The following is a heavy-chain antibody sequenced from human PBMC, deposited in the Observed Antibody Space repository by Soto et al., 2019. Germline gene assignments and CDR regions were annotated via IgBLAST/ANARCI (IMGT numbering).Heavy chain of an antibody. V-gene: IGHV1-69*06. CDR1: GGTFSSLD. D-gene: IGHD3-22*01. CDR2: IIPISETT. CDR3: ARALLSHSYDSGGYDSYFHPMDV. J-gene: IGHJ6*02. Sequence: SVKVSCKASGGTFSSLDINWVRQAPGQGLEWMGGIIPISETTNYAQIFQGRVSIVADISTSTAYMELSRLRSEDTAVYYCARALLSHSYDSGGYDSYFHPMDVWGQGNPVTVSS.